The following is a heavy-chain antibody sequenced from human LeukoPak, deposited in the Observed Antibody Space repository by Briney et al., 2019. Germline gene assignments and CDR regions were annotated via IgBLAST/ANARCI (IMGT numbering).Heavy chain of an antibody. CDR2: IIPIFGTA. Sequence: SVKVSCKASGGTFSSYAISWVRQAPGQGLEWMGGIIPIFGTANYAQKFQGRVTITTDESTSTAYMELRSLRSDDTAVYYCARDGSSWAGFDYWGQGTLVTVSS. V-gene: IGHV1-69*05. CDR1: GGTFSSYA. D-gene: IGHD6-13*01. CDR3: ARDGSSWAGFDY. J-gene: IGHJ4*02.